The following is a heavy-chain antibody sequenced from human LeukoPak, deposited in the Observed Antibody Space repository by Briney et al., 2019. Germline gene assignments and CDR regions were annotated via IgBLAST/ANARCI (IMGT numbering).Heavy chain of an antibody. CDR3: ARMGWLRASTAGTEYFQH. D-gene: IGHD5-12*01. CDR1: GYTFTSYG. V-gene: IGHV1-18*01. J-gene: IGHJ1*01. CDR2: ISAYNGNT. Sequence: ASVKASCKASGYTFTSYGISWVRQAPGQGLEWMGWISAYNGNTNYAQKLQGRVTMTTDTSTSTAYMELRSLRSDDTAVYYCARMGWLRASTAGTEYFQHWGQGTLVTVSS.